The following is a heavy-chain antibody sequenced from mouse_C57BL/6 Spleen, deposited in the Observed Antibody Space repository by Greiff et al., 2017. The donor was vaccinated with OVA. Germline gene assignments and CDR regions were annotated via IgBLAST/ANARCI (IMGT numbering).Heavy chain of an antibody. CDR1: GFTFSSYA. Sequence: EVQRVESGEGLVKPGGSLKLSCAASGFTFSSYAMSWVRQTPEKRLEWVAYISSGGDYIYYADTVKGRFTISRDNARNTLYLQMSSLKSEDTAMYYCTRATTGGFFAYWGQGTLVTVSA. CDR3: TRATTGGFFAY. V-gene: IGHV5-9-1*02. CDR2: ISSGGDYI. D-gene: IGHD4-1*02. J-gene: IGHJ3*01.